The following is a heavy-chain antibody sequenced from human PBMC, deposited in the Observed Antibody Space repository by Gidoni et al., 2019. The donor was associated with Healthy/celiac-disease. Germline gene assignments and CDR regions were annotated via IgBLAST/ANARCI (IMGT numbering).Heavy chain of an antibody. D-gene: IGHD3-10*01. CDR2: IKSKTDGGTT. J-gene: IGHJ4*02. CDR1: GFTFSNAC. V-gene: IGHV3-15*01. Sequence: EVQLVESGGGLVKPGGSLRLSCAAAGFTFSNACLSLVRQAPGKGLEWVGRIKSKTDGGTTDYAAPVKGRFTISRDDSKNTLYLQMNSLKTEDTAVYYCTTVPSLLWFGELTRFDYWGQGTLVTVSS. CDR3: TTVPSLLWFGELTRFDY.